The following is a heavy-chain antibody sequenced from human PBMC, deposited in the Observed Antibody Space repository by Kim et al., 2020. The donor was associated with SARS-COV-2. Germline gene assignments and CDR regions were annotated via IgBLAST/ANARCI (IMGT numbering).Heavy chain of an antibody. CDR3: LAEIGGRCFDH. CDR1: GFTFSAHA. J-gene: IGHJ4*02. Sequence: GGSLRLFCAASGFTFSAHALHWVRQAPGKGLEWVALIAHDGSHISYPDSVKGRFIISRDNTKSTLYLQMNSLRPEDTAFYYCLAEIGGRCFDHWGQGTLV. D-gene: IGHD2-15*01. V-gene: IGHV3-30*04. CDR2: IAHDGSHI.